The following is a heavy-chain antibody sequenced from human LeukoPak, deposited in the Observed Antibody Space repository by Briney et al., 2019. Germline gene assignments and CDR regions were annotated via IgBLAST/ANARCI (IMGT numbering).Heavy chain of an antibody. Sequence: ASVKVSCKASGYTFTSYYMHWVRQAPGQGLEWMGIINPSGGSTSYAQKFQGRVTMNRDMSTNTVYMELSSLRSEDTAVYYCARDLLEIGGTIEDYWGQGTLVTVSS. CDR1: GYTFTSYY. V-gene: IGHV1-46*01. D-gene: IGHD2-2*01. CDR2: INPSGGST. CDR3: ARDLLEIGGTIEDY. J-gene: IGHJ4*02.